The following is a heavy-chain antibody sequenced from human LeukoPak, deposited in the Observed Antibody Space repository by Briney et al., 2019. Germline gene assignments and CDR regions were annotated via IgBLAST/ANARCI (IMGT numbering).Heavy chain of an antibody. CDR1: GFTFSSYG. J-gene: IGHJ3*02. V-gene: IGHV3-30*02. CDR3: AKDGPGNYWSGYSTSNAFDI. Sequence: GGSLRLSCAPSGFTFSSYGMHWVRQAPGKGLEWVAFIRYDGSNKYYADSVKGRFTISRDNSKNTLYLQMNSLRAEDTAVYYCAKDGPGNYWSGYSTSNAFDIWGQGTMVTVSS. D-gene: IGHD3-3*01. CDR2: IRYDGSNK.